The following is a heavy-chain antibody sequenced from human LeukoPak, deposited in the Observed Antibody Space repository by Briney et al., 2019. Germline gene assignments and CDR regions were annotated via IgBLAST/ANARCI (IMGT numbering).Heavy chain of an antibody. V-gene: IGHV4-59*12. D-gene: IGHD3-10*01. CDR3: ARDGYGSGSRIDY. Sequence: SETLSLTCSVSGGSISRFYWSWIRQPPGKGLEWIGYISYGGNTNYNPSLKSRVTISLDTSKSQFSLKLTSVTAADTAVYYCARDGYGSGSRIDYWGQGTLVTVSS. J-gene: IGHJ4*02. CDR2: ISYGGNT. CDR1: GGSISRFY.